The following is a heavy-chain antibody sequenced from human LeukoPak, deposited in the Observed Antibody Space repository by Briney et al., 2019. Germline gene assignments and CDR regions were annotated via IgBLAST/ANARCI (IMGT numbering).Heavy chain of an antibody. D-gene: IGHD3-16*02. V-gene: IGHV1-69*13. J-gene: IGHJ4*02. Sequence: SVKVSCKASGYTFTSYGISWVRQAPGQGLEWMGGIIPIFGTANYAQKFQGRVTITADESTSTAYMELSSLRSEDTAMYYCATGELSPLDYWGQGTLVTVSS. CDR2: IIPIFGTA. CDR3: ATGELSPLDY. CDR1: GYTFTSYG.